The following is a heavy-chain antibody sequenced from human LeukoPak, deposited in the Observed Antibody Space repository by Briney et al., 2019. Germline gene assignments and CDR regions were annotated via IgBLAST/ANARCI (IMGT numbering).Heavy chain of an antibody. J-gene: IGHJ4*02. D-gene: IGHD5-24*01. V-gene: IGHV1-69*06. CDR2: IISIFGTA. Sequence: SVQVSCKASGGTFSSYPSSWVRQAPGQGLEWMGGIISIFGTANYAQKFQGRVTITADKSTSTVYMELSSLRSEDTAVYYCARVMGSDGYNYRPFDYWGQGTLVTVSS. CDR1: GGTFSSYP. CDR3: ARVMGSDGYNYRPFDY.